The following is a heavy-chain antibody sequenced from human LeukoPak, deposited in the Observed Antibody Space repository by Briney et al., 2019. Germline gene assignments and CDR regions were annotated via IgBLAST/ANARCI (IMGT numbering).Heavy chain of an antibody. Sequence: GGPLRLSCAASGFTFKNSWMSWVRQAPGKGLEWVAHIKEDATESRSADSVKGRFSISRDNTKNSLFLQLNSLRTEDTAVYYCVRDRGWYHFDLWGQGTLVTVSS. J-gene: IGHJ4*02. V-gene: IGHV3-7*01. CDR2: IKEDATES. D-gene: IGHD3-10*01. CDR1: GFTFKNSW. CDR3: VRDRGWYHFDL.